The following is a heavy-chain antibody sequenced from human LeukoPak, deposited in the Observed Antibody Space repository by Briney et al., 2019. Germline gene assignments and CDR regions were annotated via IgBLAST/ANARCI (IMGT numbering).Heavy chain of an antibody. CDR3: AREEYFRFSY. CDR2: ISADGSAR. CDR1: GFTFSPYW. D-gene: IGHD2/OR15-2a*01. V-gene: IGHV3-7*01. Sequence: PGGSLRLSCAASGFTFSPYWMAWVRQAAGKGLEWVATISADGSARDYVDSMKGRYTISRDNAKNSLYLQMNSLRADDTAVYFCAREEYFRFSYWGQGTLVTVSS. J-gene: IGHJ4*02.